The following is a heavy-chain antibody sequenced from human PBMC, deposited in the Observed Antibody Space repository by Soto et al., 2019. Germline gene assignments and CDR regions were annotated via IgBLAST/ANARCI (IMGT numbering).Heavy chain of an antibody. D-gene: IGHD3-22*01. CDR2: IYHSGSTI. V-gene: IGHV3-11*01. J-gene: IGHJ4*02. Sequence: LSLTCAVSGGSISSGGYSWSWIRQPPGKGLEWIGYIYHSGSTIYYADSVKGRFTISRDNAKNSLYLQMNSLRAEDTAVYYCASRGSGYHKPFGYWGQGTPVTVSS. CDR3: ASRGSGYHKPFGY. CDR1: GGSISSGGYS.